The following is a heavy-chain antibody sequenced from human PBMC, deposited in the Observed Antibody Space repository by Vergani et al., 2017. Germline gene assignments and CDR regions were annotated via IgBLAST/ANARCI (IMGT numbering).Heavy chain of an antibody. Sequence: QVQLQESGPGLVKPSETLSLTCTVSGGSISSYYWSWIRQPPGKGLEWIGYIYYSGSTNYNPSLKSRVTISVDTSKNQFSLKLSSVTAADTAVYYCAGGPVGYYYDGMDVWGQGTTVTVSS. CDR3: AGGPVGYYYDGMDV. CDR1: GGSISSYY. CDR2: IYYSGST. V-gene: IGHV4-59*08. D-gene: IGHD3-16*01. J-gene: IGHJ6*02.